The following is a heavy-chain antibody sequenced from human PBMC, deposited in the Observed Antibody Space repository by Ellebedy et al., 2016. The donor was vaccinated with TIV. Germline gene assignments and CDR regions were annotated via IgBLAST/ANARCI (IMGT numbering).Heavy chain of an antibody. J-gene: IGHJ4*02. V-gene: IGHV4-39*01. CDR3: ARQESSDWGLDY. CDR2: TYHSGSP. Sequence: MPSETLSLTCTVSGGSITTGTNYWGWIRQPPGKGLEWLGTTYHSGSPYYNPSLKSPVTISGDTSKNQFSLKLNSVTAADTAIYYCARQESSDWGLDYWGQGTLVTVSS. CDR1: GGSITTGTNY. D-gene: IGHD6-19*01.